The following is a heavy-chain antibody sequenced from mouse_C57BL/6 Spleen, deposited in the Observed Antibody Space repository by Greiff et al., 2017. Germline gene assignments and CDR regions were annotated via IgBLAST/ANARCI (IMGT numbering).Heavy chain of an antibody. D-gene: IGHD4-1*01. CDR3: AREGAGTTAY. V-gene: IGHV3-6*01. J-gene: IGHJ3*01. CDR2: ISYDGSN. CDR1: GYSITSGYY. Sequence: ESGPGLVKPSQSLSLTCSVTGYSITSGYYWNWIRQFPGNKLEWMGYISYDGSNNYNPSLKNRISITRDTSKNQFFLKLNSVTTEDTATYYCAREGAGTTAYWGQGTLVTVSA.